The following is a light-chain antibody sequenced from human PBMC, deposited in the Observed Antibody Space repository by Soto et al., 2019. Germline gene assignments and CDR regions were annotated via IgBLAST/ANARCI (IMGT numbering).Light chain of an antibody. V-gene: IGKV3-11*01. CDR3: QQRSNWPPV. Sequence: EIVLTQSPATLSLSPGETAALSCRASQSVSSYLAWYQQKPGQAPRLLIYDASNRATGIPARFSGSGSGTDFTLTISSLEPEDFAVYYCQQRSNWPPVFGQGTRLEI. J-gene: IGKJ5*01. CDR2: DAS. CDR1: QSVSSY.